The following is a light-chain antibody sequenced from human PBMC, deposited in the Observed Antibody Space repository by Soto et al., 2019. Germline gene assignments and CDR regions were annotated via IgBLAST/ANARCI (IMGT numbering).Light chain of an antibody. Sequence: EIVMSQFPVTLSVSPGERATLSCRASQSVYSNLAWYQQSPGQAPRLLIYDASTRATGVPARFSGSGSGTDFTLTIRSLQSEDFALYYCHQYYKWPRTVGAGTRV. J-gene: IGKJ4*01. V-gene: IGKV3-15*01. CDR1: QSVYSN. CDR3: HQYYKWPRT. CDR2: DAS.